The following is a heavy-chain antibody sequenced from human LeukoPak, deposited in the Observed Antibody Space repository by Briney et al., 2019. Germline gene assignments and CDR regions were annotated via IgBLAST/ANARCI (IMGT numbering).Heavy chain of an antibody. Sequence: GGSLRLSCEASGFTFSSYGMHWVRQAPCKGLEWVAVISYDGSKKYYADSVKGRFTLSRDNSKTTLFLQMSSLRPEDTAVYYCARDFGGIRRYWGQGTLVSVSS. D-gene: IGHD3-16*01. CDR1: GFTFSSYG. V-gene: IGHV3-30*03. CDR2: ISYDGSKK. J-gene: IGHJ4*02. CDR3: ARDFGGIRRY.